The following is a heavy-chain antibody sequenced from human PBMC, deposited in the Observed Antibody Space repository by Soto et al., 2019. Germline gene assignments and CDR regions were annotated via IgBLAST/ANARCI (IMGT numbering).Heavy chain of an antibody. V-gene: IGHV1-18*01. CDR2: ISAYNGNT. Sequence: QVQLVQSGAEVKKPGASVKVSCKASGYTFTSYGISWVRQAPGQGLEWMGWISAYNGNTNYAQKLQGRVTMTTDTSTSTAYMELMSPRPDATAVYLCASGFEYDVWIVYYTVWSLMAQAWGQGILVTVSS. CDR1: GYTFTSYG. J-gene: IGHJ5*02. CDR3: ASGFEYDVWIVYYTVWSLMAQA. D-gene: IGHD3-3*01.